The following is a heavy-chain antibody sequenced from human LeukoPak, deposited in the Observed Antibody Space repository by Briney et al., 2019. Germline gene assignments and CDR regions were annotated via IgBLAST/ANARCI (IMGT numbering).Heavy chain of an antibody. V-gene: IGHV3-48*02. J-gene: IGHJ5*02. D-gene: IGHD6-19*01. CDR2: ISRSSSTI. Sequence: GGSLRLPCAASGFSFSTYSMNWVRQAPGKGLEWVSYISRSSSTIYYADSVKGRFTISRDSAKNSLYLQMNSLRDEDTAVYYCARTGDSTGYYVWLDPWGQGTLVTVSS. CDR3: ARTGDSTGYYVWLDP. CDR1: GFSFSTYS.